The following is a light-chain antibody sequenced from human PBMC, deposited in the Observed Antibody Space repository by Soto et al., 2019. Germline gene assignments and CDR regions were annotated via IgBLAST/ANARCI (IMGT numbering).Light chain of an antibody. Sequence: IVLRLSPRKRFVSRKERGTRCISASQSVTGSSIAWFQQKPGQAPRLLMYGASNRATGIPHRFSGSGSGTDFTLTISSLEPDGFAVSFCHQSGAPPGTYGGGTKVDIK. J-gene: IGKJ4*02. CDR3: HQSGAPPGT. CDR2: GAS. V-gene: IGKV3-20*01. CDR1: QSVTGSS.